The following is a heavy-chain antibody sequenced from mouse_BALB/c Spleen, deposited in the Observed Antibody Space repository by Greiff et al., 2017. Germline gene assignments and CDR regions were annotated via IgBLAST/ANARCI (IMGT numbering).Heavy chain of an antibody. J-gene: IGHJ2*01. V-gene: IGHV1-87*01. CDR1: GYTFTSYW. CDR3: AREEALDY. D-gene: IGHD3-2*02. Sequence: QVQLQQSGAELARPGASVKLSCKASGYTFTSYWMQWVKQRPGQGLEWIGAIYPGAGDTRYTQKFKGKATLTADKSSSTAYMQLSSLASEDSAVYYCAREEALDYGGQGTTLTVSS. CDR2: IYPGAGDT.